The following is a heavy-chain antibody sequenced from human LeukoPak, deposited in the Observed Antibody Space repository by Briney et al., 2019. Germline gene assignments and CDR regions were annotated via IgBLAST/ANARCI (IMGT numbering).Heavy chain of an antibody. D-gene: IGHD4-17*01. CDR2: ISAYNGNT. V-gene: IGHV1-18*04. Sequence: GESLKISCKGSGYSFTSYWIGWVRQMPGKGLEWMGWISAYNGNTNYAQKLQGRVTMTTDTSTSTAYMELRSLRSDDTAVYYCASAFDYGDLTFDYWGQGTLVTVSS. J-gene: IGHJ4*02. CDR3: ASAFDYGDLTFDY. CDR1: GYSFTSYW.